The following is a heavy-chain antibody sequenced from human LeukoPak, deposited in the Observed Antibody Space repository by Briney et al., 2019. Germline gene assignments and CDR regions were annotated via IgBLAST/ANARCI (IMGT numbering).Heavy chain of an antibody. D-gene: IGHD3-22*01. CDR1: GITLSNYG. CDR2: ISDSGGRT. CDR3: AKRGVVIRVILVGFHKEAYYFDS. Sequence: GGSLRLSCAVSGITLSNYGMSWVRQAPGKGLEWVAGISDSGGRTKYADSVKGRFAISRDNSKNTLYLQMNSLRAEDTAVYFCAKRGVVIRVILVGFHKEAYYFDSWGQGALVTVSS. V-gene: IGHV3-23*01. J-gene: IGHJ4*02.